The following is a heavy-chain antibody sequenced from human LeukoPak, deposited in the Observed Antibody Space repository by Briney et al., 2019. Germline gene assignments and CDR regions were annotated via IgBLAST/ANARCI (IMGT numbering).Heavy chain of an antibody. CDR3: TRYDFWSGYPLD. D-gene: IGHD3-3*01. CDR1: GFTFCDYA. J-gene: IGHJ4*02. V-gene: IGHV3-49*04. Sequence: GGSLRLSCTAYGFTFCDYAMSWVRQAPGKGLEWVGFIRSKAYGGTTEYSPSVKGRFTISRDDSKSIAYLQMNSLKTEDTAVYYCTRYDFWSGYPLDWGQGTLVTVSS. CDR2: IRSKAYGGTT.